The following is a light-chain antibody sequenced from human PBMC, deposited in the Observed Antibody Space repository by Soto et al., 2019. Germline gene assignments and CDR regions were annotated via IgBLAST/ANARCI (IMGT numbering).Light chain of an antibody. CDR1: SGHNNYA. Sequence: QPVLTQSPSASASLGASVKLTCTLDSGHNNYAIAWHQQQPEKGPRYLMKVNSDGSHTKGDGIPDRFSGSSSGAERYLTISSLQSEDEADYYCQTWGTGTVVFGGGTKLTVL. CDR3: QTWGTGTVV. V-gene: IGLV4-69*01. CDR2: VNSDGSH. J-gene: IGLJ2*01.